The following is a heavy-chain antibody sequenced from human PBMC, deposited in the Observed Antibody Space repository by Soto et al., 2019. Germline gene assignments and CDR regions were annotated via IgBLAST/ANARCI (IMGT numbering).Heavy chain of an antibody. D-gene: IGHD6-6*01. J-gene: IGHJ4*02. CDR1: GITFTTYG. Sequence: HVQLVQSGGGVIQPGKSLRLSCAASGITFTTYGMHWVRQTPGKGLEWVAVVSYDGSHKYYADSVKGRFTISRDDSKNTLYLQMNSLRVEDTAVYYCAKEMYPRTVLDSSSPWGDYWGQGTLVTVSS. CDR2: VSYDGSHK. V-gene: IGHV3-30*18. CDR3: AKEMYPRTVLDSSSPWGDY.